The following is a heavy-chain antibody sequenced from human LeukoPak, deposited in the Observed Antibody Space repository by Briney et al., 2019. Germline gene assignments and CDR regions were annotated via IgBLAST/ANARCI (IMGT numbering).Heavy chain of an antibody. Sequence: SETLSLTCTVSGGSISSSSYYWGWIRQPPGKGLEWIGIIYYSGSTNYNPSLKSRVTISVDTSKNQFSLKLSSVTAADTAVYYCARDRGIAVAGIDAFDIWGQETMVTVSS. D-gene: IGHD6-19*01. CDR3: ARDRGIAVAGIDAFDI. V-gene: IGHV4-39*07. CDR2: IYYSGST. CDR1: GGSISSSSYY. J-gene: IGHJ3*02.